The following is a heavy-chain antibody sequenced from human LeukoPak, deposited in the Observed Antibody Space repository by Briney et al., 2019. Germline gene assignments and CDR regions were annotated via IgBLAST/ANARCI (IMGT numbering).Heavy chain of an antibody. J-gene: IGHJ6*03. Sequence: PSETLSLTCAVYGGSFSGYYWSWIRQPPGKGLEWIGEINHSGSTNSNPSLTSRVTISVDTSKNQFSLKLSSVTAADTAVYYCARGRYCSSTSCYTSNLYYYYYSMDVWGKGTTVTVPS. CDR1: GGSFSGYY. CDR2: INHSGST. V-gene: IGHV4-34*01. CDR3: ARGRYCSSTSCYTSNLYYYYYSMDV. D-gene: IGHD2-2*02.